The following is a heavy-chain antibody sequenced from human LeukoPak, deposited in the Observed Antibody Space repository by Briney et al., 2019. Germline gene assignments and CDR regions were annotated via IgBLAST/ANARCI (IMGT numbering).Heavy chain of an antibody. CDR1: GITFSRYW. Sequence: AGGSLRLSCTVSGITFSRYWMSWVRQAHGRGLEWVANINQDGNRENYVDSVKGRFSISRDNAKNSLFLQMHSLRAEDTAVYYCATTFPYCSDGTCALGGQGTLVTVSS. D-gene: IGHD2-15*01. J-gene: IGHJ4*02. CDR2: INQDGNRE. CDR3: ATTFPYCSDGTCAL. V-gene: IGHV3-7*01.